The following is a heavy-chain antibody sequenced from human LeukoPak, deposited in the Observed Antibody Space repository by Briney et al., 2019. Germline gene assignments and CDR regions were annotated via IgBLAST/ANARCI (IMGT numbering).Heavy chain of an antibody. V-gene: IGHV3-21*04. J-gene: IGHJ4*02. CDR1: GFTFSSYS. CDR3: ARDEDVRGGPFDY. Sequence: PGGSLRLSCAASGFTFSSYSMNWVRQAPGKGLEWVSSISSSSSYIYYADSLKGRFTISRDNAKNSLYLQMNSLRAEDTALYYCARDEDVRGGPFDYWGQGALVTVSS. CDR2: ISSSSSYI. D-gene: IGHD3-16*01.